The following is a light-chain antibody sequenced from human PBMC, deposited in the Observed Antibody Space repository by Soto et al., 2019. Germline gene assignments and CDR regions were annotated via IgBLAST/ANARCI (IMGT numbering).Light chain of an antibody. V-gene: IGKV3-11*01. CDR1: QSVSSH. Sequence: EIVLTQSPATLSLSPGERATLSCRASQSVSSHLAWYQQKPGQAPRLLIYDASNRATGIPARFSGSGSGTDFTLTISSLEPEDFAVYYCQQRSNWPPAWTFGGGTKVEIK. CDR3: QQRSNWPPAWT. CDR2: DAS. J-gene: IGKJ4*01.